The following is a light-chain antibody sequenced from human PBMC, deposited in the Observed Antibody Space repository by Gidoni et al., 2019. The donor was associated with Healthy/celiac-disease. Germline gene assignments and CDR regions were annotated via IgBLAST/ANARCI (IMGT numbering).Light chain of an antibody. Sequence: EMVWTQSPATLSLSPGERATLSCRASQSVSSYLAWYHQKPGQAPRLLIYDASNRATGIPARFSGSGSGTDFTLTISSLEPEDFAVYYCQQRSNWPPALTFGGXTKVEIK. V-gene: IGKV3-11*01. CDR2: DAS. CDR1: QSVSSY. CDR3: QQRSNWPPALT. J-gene: IGKJ4*01.